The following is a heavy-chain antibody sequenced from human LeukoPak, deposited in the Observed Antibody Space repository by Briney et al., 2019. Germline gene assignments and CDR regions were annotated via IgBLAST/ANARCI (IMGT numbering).Heavy chain of an antibody. CDR3: ARVGYCTSASCHYYFDQ. CDR1: GFPLSAYT. J-gene: IGHJ4*02. CDR2: VSSSSHYI. Sequence: GGSLRLSCAASGFPLSAYTMNWVRQAPGKGLEWVSSVSSSSHYIYYADSVKGRFTISRDNARNSLSLQMTSLRAEDTAVYYCARVGYCTSASCHYYFDQWGRGTLVTVSS. V-gene: IGHV3-21*01. D-gene: IGHD2-2*01.